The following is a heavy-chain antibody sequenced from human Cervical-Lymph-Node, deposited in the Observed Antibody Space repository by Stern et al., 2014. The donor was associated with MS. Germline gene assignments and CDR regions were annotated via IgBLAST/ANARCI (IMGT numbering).Heavy chain of an antibody. CDR3: ARGSTGGYFDY. Sequence: QLQLQESGPGLVKPSQTLSLTCTVSGGSISSGSYYWSWIRQPAGKGLEWIGRIYTSGSTNYNPSLKSRVTISVDTSKNQFSLKLTSVTAADTAVYYCARGSTGGYFDYWGQGTLVTVSS. CDR1: GGSISSGSYY. J-gene: IGHJ4*02. D-gene: IGHD2-8*02. CDR2: IYTSGST. V-gene: IGHV4-61*02.